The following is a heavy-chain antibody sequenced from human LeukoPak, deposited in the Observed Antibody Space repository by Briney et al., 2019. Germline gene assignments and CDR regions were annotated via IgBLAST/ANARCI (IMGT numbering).Heavy chain of an antibody. V-gene: IGHV4-61*02. CDR1: GGSISIGSYY. CDR2: IYTSGST. D-gene: IGHD4-17*01. Sequence: SETLSLTCTVSGGSISIGSYYWSWIRQPAGKGLEWIGPIYTSGSTNYHPSLKSRVTISVTTSKNQFSLKLSSVTAADTAVYYCARDSPTVTAWENYYYYYYMDVWGKGTTVTVSS. CDR3: ARDSPTVTAWENYYYYYYMDV. J-gene: IGHJ6*03.